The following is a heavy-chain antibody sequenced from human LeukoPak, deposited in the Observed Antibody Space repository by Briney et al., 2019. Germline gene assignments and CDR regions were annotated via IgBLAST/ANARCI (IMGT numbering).Heavy chain of an antibody. D-gene: IGHD3-10*01. CDR2: IGGTGGTT. Sequence: PGGSLRLSCAASGFTFSSYSMNWVRQAPGKGLEWVSIIGGTGGTTYYADSVKGRFTISRDNSQNTLYLQMNSLSAEDTAVYYCAKGHSGTYSPLFHYWGQGTLVTVSS. CDR3: AKGHSGTYSPLFHY. V-gene: IGHV3-23*01. J-gene: IGHJ4*02. CDR1: GFTFSSYS.